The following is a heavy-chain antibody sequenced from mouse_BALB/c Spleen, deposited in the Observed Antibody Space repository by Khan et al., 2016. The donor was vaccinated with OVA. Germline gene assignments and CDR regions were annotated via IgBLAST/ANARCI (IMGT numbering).Heavy chain of an antibody. D-gene: IGHD2-10*01. J-gene: IGHJ4*01. CDR2: INTYTGEP. CDR1: GHTFTKFD. CDR3: ARAPYFSEVLDN. V-gene: IGHV9-3-1*01. Sequence: QIQLVQSGPEVKKPGETVKISCKASGHTFTKFDMNWVKQAPGKGLKWMGWINTYTGEPTYADDFNGRFAFSLETSASTAYLQINNLKNEDTATYFCARAPYFSEVLDNWGQGTSVTVSS.